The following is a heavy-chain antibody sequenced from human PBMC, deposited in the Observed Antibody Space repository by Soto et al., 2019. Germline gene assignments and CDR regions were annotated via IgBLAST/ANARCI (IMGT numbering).Heavy chain of an antibody. D-gene: IGHD3-10*01. CDR1: GFTFSNAW. CDR3: TTGRFARITMVRGVIDPYYYYGMDV. V-gene: IGHV3-15*07. CDR2: IKSKTDGGTT. Sequence: PGGSLRLSCAASGFTFSNAWMNWVRQAPGKGLEWVGRIKSKTDGGTTDYAAPVKGRFTISRDDSKNTLYLQMNSLKTEDTAVYYCTTGRFARITMVRGVIDPYYYYGMDVWGQGTTVTVSS. J-gene: IGHJ6*02.